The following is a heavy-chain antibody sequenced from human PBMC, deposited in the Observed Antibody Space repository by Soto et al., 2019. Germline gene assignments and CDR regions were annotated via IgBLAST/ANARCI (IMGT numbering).Heavy chain of an antibody. Sequence: QVQLQQWGAGLLKPSETLSLTCAVNSESLSGYYWSWIRQSPGKGLEWIGEIDGSGNTNYSQSLSSRVAMSVDTSMTHFSLNLISVSAADTAAYYCVCARAQLVGFDYWGQGTLVTVSS. D-gene: IGHD1-26*01. CDR1: SESLSGYY. CDR3: VCARAQLVGFDY. V-gene: IGHV4-34*01. CDR2: IDGSGNT. J-gene: IGHJ4*02.